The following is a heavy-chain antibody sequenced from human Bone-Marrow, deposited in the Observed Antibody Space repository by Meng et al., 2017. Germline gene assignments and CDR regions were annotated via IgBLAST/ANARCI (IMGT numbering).Heavy chain of an antibody. CDR1: GGTFSSYA. Sequence: SVQVSCKASGGTFSSYAISWVRQAPGQGLEWIGGIIPIFGTANYAQKFQGRVTITTDESTSTAYMELSSLRSEDTAVYYCARDPGYCSSTSCYAGGYFFDYWGQGTLVTVS. V-gene: IGHV1-69*05. J-gene: IGHJ4*02. CDR2: IIPIFGTA. D-gene: IGHD2-2*01. CDR3: ARDPGYCSSTSCYAGGYFFDY.